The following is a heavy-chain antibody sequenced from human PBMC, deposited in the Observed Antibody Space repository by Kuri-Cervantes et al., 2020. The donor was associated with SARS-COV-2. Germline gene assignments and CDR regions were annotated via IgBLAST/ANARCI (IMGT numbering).Heavy chain of an antibody. CDR3: ARGSAFRYCSSTSCRTWYFDL. D-gene: IGHD2-2*01. CDR1: GFTFSSYW. J-gene: IGHJ2*01. V-gene: IGHV3-7*01. Sequence: GGSLRLSCAASGFTFSSYWMSWVRQAPGKGLEWVANIKQDGSEKYYVDSLKGRFTISRDNTKNSLYLQMNSLRAEATAVYYCARGSAFRYCSSTSCRTWYFDLWGRGTLVTVSS. CDR2: IKQDGSEK.